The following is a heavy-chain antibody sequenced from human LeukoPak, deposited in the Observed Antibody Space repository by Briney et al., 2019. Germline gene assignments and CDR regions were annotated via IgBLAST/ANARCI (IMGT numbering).Heavy chain of an antibody. Sequence: GGSLRLSCAASGFAFSSYEMNWVRQAPGKGLEWVSYISSSGSTIYYADSVKGRFTISRVNAKNSLYLQMNSLRAEDTAVYYCARDIGYNYVDYWGQGTLVTVSS. D-gene: IGHD5-24*01. CDR2: ISSSGSTI. J-gene: IGHJ4*02. CDR3: ARDIGYNYVDY. V-gene: IGHV3-48*03. CDR1: GFAFSSYE.